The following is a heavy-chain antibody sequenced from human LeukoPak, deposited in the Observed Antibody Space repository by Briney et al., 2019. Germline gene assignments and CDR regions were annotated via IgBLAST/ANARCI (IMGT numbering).Heavy chain of an antibody. V-gene: IGHV1-3*03. CDR1: GYTFTSYA. CDR3: ARGIWTNHNVGYYFDY. J-gene: IGHJ4*02. D-gene: IGHD6-13*01. Sequence: ASVKVSCKASGYTFTSYAMHWVRQAPGQRLEWMGWINAGNGNTKYSREFQGRITITRDTSASTAYMELSSLRSEDMAVYFCARGIWTNHNVGYYFDYWGQGTLVTVSS. CDR2: INAGNGNT.